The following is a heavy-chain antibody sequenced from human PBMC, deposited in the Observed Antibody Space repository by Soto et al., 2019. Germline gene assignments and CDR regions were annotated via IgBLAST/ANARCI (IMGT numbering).Heavy chain of an antibody. CDR3: ARGGEMATIDDY. CDR1: GGSISSYY. Sequence: SETLSLTCTVSGGSISSYYWSWIRQPPGKGLEWIGYIYYSGSTNYNPSLKSRVTISVDTSKNQFSLKLSSVTAADTAVYYCARGGEMATIDDYWGQGTLVTVSS. V-gene: IGHV4-59*01. D-gene: IGHD5-12*01. CDR2: IYYSGST. J-gene: IGHJ4*02.